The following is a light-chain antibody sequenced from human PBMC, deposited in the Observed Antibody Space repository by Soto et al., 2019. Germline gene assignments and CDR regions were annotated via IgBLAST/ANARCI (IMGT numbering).Light chain of an antibody. CDR1: QSLLHTDGYYY. J-gene: IGKJ3*01. Sequence: IVMTQSPLSLPVTPGEPAYISCRSSQSLLHTDGYYYLDWYLQKPGQSPQLLIYLSSIRASGVPERFSGSGSGTDFTLKISRVEAEDVGVYYCMQALQTPITLGPGTKVDIK. V-gene: IGKV2-28*01. CDR2: LSS. CDR3: MQALQTPIT.